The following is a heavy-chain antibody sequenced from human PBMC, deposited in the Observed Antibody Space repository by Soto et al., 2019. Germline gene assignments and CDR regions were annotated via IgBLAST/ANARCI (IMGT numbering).Heavy chain of an antibody. D-gene: IGHD2-2*01. Sequence: ASVKVSCKASGYTFTGYHMHWVRQAPGQGLEWMGWINPNSGGTNYAQKFQGWVTMTRDTSISTAYMELSRLRSDDTAVYYCARAASGYCSSTSCGNYYYGMDVWGQGTTVTVSS. CDR1: GYTFTGYH. J-gene: IGHJ6*02. CDR3: ARAASGYCSSTSCGNYYYGMDV. V-gene: IGHV1-2*04. CDR2: INPNSGGT.